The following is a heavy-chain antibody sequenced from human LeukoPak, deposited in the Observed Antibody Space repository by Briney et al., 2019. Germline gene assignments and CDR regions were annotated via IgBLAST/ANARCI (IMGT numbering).Heavy chain of an antibody. D-gene: IGHD2/OR15-2a*01. CDR3: ARVFPYYYYMDV. CDR1: GFTFSSYW. CDR2: INTDGSST. J-gene: IGHJ6*03. V-gene: IGHV3-74*01. Sequence: GGSLRLSCAASGFTFSSYWMHWVRHAPGKGLVWVSRINTDGSSTSYADSVKGRFTISRDNAKNTLYLQMNSLRAEDTAVYYCARVFPYYYYMDVWGKGTTVTVSS.